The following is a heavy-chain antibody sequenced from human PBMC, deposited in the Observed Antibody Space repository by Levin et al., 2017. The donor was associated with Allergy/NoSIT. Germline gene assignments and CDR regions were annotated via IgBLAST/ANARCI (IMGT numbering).Heavy chain of an antibody. CDR2: INPSGGST. CDR3: ARDPETRHDSSGLGLDAFDI. V-gene: IGHV1-46*01. J-gene: IGHJ3*02. D-gene: IGHD3-22*01. Sequence: GESLKISCKASGYTFTSYYMHWVRQAPGQGLEWMGIINPSGGSTSYAQKFQGRVTMTRDTSTSTVYMELSSLRSEDTAVYYCARDPETRHDSSGLGLDAFDIWGQGTMVTVSS. CDR1: GYTFTSYY.